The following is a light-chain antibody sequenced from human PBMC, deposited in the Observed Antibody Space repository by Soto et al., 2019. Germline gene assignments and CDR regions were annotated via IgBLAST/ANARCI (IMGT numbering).Light chain of an antibody. V-gene: IGKV1-39*01. J-gene: IGKJ3*01. CDR2: AAS. CDR3: QQSYSIPFT. Sequence: DIQMTQSPSSLSASVGDRVTITCRASQSISSYLNWYQQKPGKAPKLLIYAASSLQSGVPSRFSFSGSVTDFTLTISSLQPDDFATYYCQQSYSIPFTVGPGTKVDIK. CDR1: QSISSY.